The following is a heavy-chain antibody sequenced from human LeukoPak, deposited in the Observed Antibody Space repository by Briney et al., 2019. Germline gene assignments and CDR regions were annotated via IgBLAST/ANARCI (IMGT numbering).Heavy chain of an antibody. D-gene: IGHD1-7*01. Sequence: GGSLRLSCAASAFTFSTEAMHWVRQAPGKGLEWVTFIRYDGSDKYYADSVKPQFSISRDNSKNTLYLQMSRLRREDTAMYYCAKDHRNHGNFWFSFDYWGQGTLVTVSS. CDR2: IRYDGSDK. V-gene: IGHV3-30*02. CDR1: AFTFSTEA. CDR3: AKDHRNHGNFWFSFDY. J-gene: IGHJ4*02.